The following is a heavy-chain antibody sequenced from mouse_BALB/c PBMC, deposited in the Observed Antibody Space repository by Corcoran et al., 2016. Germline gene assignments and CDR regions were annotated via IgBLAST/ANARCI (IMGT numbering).Heavy chain of an antibody. V-gene: IGHV9-3-1*01. J-gene: IGHJ4*01. CDR3: AREPYAMDY. CDR1: GYTFTNYG. Sequence: QIQLVESGPELKKPGETVKISCKASGYTFTNYGMNWVKQAPGKGLKWMGWINTYTGEPTYADDFKGRFVFSLETSASTAYLQINNLKNEDTATYFCAREPYAMDYWGQGTSVTVSS. CDR2: INTYTGEP.